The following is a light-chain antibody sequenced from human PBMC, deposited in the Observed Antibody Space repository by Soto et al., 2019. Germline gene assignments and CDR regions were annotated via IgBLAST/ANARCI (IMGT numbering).Light chain of an antibody. CDR3: LQATPFPWT. CDR1: PVLVHSDGNTY. V-gene: IGKV2-24*01. CDR2: KIS. Sequence: TLVQSTAISCRSHPVLVHSDGNTYLSWLQQRPGQAPRLLIYKISNRVSGVPDRFRGSGAGTDFTLTISRVEAEDVGVYYCLQATPFPWTFGQGTKVDIK. J-gene: IGKJ1*01.